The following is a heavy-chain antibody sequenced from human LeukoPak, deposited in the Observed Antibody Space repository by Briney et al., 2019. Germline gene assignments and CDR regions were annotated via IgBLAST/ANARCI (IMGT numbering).Heavy chain of an antibody. V-gene: IGHV3-30*18. Sequence: GGSLRLSCAASGFTFSSYGMHWVRQAPGKGLEWVAVISYDGSNKYYADSVKGRFTISRDNSKNTLYLQMNSLRAEDTAVYYCAKEGRFYYDTSSYYYDYFDYWGQGTLVTVSS. CDR3: AKEGRFYYDTSSYYYDYFDY. J-gene: IGHJ4*02. CDR2: ISYDGSNK. D-gene: IGHD3-22*01. CDR1: GFTFSSYG.